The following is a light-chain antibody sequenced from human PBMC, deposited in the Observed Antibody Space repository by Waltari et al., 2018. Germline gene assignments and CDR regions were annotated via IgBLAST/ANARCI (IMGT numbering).Light chain of an antibody. V-gene: IGKV1-16*02. J-gene: IGKJ5*01. CDR3: LQYKSFPIT. CDR1: QGIDNC. CDR2: AAS. Sequence: DIQMTQSPSSLSASVGDRVTISCRASQGIDNCLAWFQQRPGKAPKSLIYAASSLQKWVPTKFSGGGSGTDFTLTINSLQPEDFAIYYCLQYKSFPITFGQGTRVDIK.